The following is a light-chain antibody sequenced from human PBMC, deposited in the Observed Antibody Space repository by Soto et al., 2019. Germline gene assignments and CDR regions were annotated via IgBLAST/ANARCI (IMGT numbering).Light chain of an antibody. J-gene: IGLJ1*01. CDR3: CSYAGSPYV. CDR2: DVS. CDR1: SSDVGDYNY. V-gene: IGLV2-11*01. Sequence: QSALAQPRSVSGSPGQSVAISCTGTSSDVGDYNYVSWYQQHPGKAPKVMIYDVSKRPPGVPDRFSGSKSGNTASLTISGLQAEDEADYYCCSYAGSPYVFGTGTKVTVL.